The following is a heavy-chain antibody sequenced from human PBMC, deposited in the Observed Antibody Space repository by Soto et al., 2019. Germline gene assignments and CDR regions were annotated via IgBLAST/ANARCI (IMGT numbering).Heavy chain of an antibody. CDR3: AKTPRGSGDPGYLDY. V-gene: IGHV3-23*01. J-gene: IGHJ4*02. D-gene: IGHD4-17*01. CDR2: ISGSGGST. Sequence: EVQLLESGGGLVQPGGSLRLSCAASGFTFSSYAMSWVRQDPGKGREWVSAISGSGGSTYSADSVKGRFTISRDNSKNTLYLQMNSLRAEDTAVYYCAKTPRGSGDPGYLDYWGQGTLVTVSS. CDR1: GFTFSSYA.